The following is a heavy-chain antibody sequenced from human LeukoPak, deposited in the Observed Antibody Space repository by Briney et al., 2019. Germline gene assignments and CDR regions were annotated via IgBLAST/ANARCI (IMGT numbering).Heavy chain of an antibody. D-gene: IGHD1-1*01. CDR2: IYPGDSDT. Sequence: GESLKISCKGSGYSFTSYWIGWARQMPGKGLEWMGIIYPGDSDTRYSPSLQGQVTISADKSISTAYLQWSSLEASDTAMYYCARYTSVHHYYMDVWGKGTTVTVSS. CDR1: GYSFTSYW. V-gene: IGHV5-51*01. J-gene: IGHJ6*03. CDR3: ARYTSVHHYYMDV.